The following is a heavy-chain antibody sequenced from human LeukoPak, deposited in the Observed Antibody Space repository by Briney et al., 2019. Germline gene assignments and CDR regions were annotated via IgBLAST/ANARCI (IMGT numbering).Heavy chain of an antibody. CDR2: ISGYNGNT. Sequence: ASVKVSCKASGYSFSSYGISWVRQAPGQGLEWMGWISGYNGNTNYAQKLQGRVTMTTDTSTSTAYMELRSLRSDDTAVYYCARDRTYDSSGYSLYWGQGTLVTVSS. V-gene: IGHV1-18*01. CDR1: GYSFSSYG. J-gene: IGHJ4*02. CDR3: ARDRTYDSSGYSLY. D-gene: IGHD3-22*01.